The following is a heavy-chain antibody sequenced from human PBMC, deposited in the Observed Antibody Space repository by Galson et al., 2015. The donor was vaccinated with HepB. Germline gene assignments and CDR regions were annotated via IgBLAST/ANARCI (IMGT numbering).Heavy chain of an antibody. J-gene: IGHJ4*02. Sequence: PALVKPTQTLTLTCTFSGFSLRTSGMCVSWLRQPPGKALEWPARIDWDDDKYYSTSLKTRLTISKDTSKNQVVLTMTNMDPVDTATYYCARTLTGYTSGWYVDDYWGQGALVTVSS. V-gene: IGHV2-70*11. CDR2: IDWDDDK. CDR1: GFSLRTSGMC. CDR3: ARTLTGYTSGWYVDDY. D-gene: IGHD6-19*01.